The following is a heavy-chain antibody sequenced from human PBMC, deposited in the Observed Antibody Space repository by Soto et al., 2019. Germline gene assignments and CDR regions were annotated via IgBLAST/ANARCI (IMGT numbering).Heavy chain of an antibody. CDR1: CGSVSSCSYY. V-gene: IGHV4-61*01. Sequence: PSETLSLTCTVSCGSVSSCSYYWSWIRQPPGKGLEWIGYIYYSGSTNYNPSLKSRVTISVDTSKNQFSLELSSVTAADTAVYYCARAVGGGLRFLEWTTYYYGMDVWGQGTTVTVS. CDR3: ARAVGGGLRFLEWTTYYYGMDV. CDR2: IYYSGST. J-gene: IGHJ6*02. D-gene: IGHD3-3*01.